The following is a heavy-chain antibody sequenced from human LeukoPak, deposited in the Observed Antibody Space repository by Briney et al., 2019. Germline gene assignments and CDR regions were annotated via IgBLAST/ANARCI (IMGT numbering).Heavy chain of an antibody. CDR2: ISGSGGST. Sequence: GGSLRLACAASEFSFSSFAMSWVRQAPGKGLEWVSAISGSGGSTYYADSVKGRFTISRDNSKNTLYLQMNSLRAEDTAVYYCAKGSHYYDSSGVPAYYFDYWGQGTLVTVSS. CDR3: AKGSHYYDSSGVPAYYFDY. V-gene: IGHV3-23*01. J-gene: IGHJ4*02. D-gene: IGHD3-22*01. CDR1: EFSFSSFA.